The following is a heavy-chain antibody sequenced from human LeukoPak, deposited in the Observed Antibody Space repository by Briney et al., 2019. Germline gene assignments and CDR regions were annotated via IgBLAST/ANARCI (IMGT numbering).Heavy chain of an antibody. J-gene: IGHJ5*02. CDR3: AREGLVVGATWFDP. Sequence: SETLSLTCTVSGGSISSSNYYWGWIRQPPGKGLEWIGSIYYSGSTYYNPSLKSRVSISVDTSKNQFSLKLSSVTAADTAVYYCAREGLVVGATWFDPWGQGTLVTVSS. CDR2: IYYSGST. D-gene: IGHD1-26*01. CDR1: GGSISSSNYY. V-gene: IGHV4-39*07.